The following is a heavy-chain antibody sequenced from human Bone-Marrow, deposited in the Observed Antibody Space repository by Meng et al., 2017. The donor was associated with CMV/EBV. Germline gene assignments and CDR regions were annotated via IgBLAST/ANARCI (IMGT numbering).Heavy chain of an antibody. CDR2: IYPGDSDI. CDR1: GYNFSTYW. D-gene: IGHD3-16*01. V-gene: IGHV5-51*04. J-gene: IGHJ4*02. Sequence: GESLKISCTGSGYNFSTYWIAWVRQMPGKGLEWMGIIYPGDSDITYSPSFQGQVTISADKPFSTAYLQWSSLKDSDTAIYFCARATGGEFTYWGQGTLVTVSS. CDR3: ARATGGEFTY.